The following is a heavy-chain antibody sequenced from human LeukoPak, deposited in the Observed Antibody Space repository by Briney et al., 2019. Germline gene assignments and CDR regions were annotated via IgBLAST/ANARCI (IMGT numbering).Heavy chain of an antibody. V-gene: IGHV4-34*01. J-gene: IGHJ4*02. CDR3: ARLELLYYFDY. CDR1: GGSFSGYY. Sequence: SETLSLTCAVYGGSFSGYYWSWIRQPPGKGLEWIGEINHSGSTNYNPSLKSRVTMSVDTSKNQFSLKLSSVTAADTAVYYCARLELLYYFDYRGQGTLVTVSS. D-gene: IGHD1-7*01. CDR2: INHSGST.